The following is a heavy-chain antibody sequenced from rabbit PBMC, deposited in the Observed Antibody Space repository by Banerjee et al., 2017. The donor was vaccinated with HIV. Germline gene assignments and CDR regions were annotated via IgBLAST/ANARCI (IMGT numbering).Heavy chain of an antibody. V-gene: IGHV1S45*01. CDR3: ARDLAGAVGWNFDL. J-gene: IGHJ4*01. CDR2: INVVTGKA. CDR1: GFPFSEKAV. Sequence: QEQLVESGGGLVQPGGSLALTCKASGFPFSEKAVMCWVRQAPGKGLTWIACINVVTGKAVYASWAKGRFTFSRTSSTTVTLQMTSLTAADTATYFCARDLAGAVGWNFDLWGPGTLVTVS. D-gene: IGHD4-1*01.